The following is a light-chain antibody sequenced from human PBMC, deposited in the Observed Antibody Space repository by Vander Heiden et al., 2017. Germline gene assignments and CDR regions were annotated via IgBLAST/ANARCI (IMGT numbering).Light chain of an antibody. CDR1: QHGFYSSHNKNY. J-gene: IGKJ1*01. CDR2: CAS. Sequence: DIVMTQSPASLAVSLGERATLNCKSSQHGFYSSHNKNYLAWYQQKTGQAPKLLMYCASSRESGVPERFSGSGSGTDFTLTISSLQAEDVAVYYCQQYDSRLRTFGQGTKVEIK. CDR3: QQYDSRLRT. V-gene: IGKV4-1*01.